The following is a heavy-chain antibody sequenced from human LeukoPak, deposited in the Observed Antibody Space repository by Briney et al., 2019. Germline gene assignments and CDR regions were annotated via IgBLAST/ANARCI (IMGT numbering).Heavy chain of an antibody. D-gene: IGHD6-13*01. CDR1: GYTFTSYG. J-gene: IGHJ3*02. Sequence: ASVKVSCKASGYTFTSYGISWVRQAPGQGLEWMGWISAYNGNTNYAQKLQSRVTMTTDTSTSTAYMELRSLRSDDTAVYYCARTKAAAGTGGAFDIWGQGTMVTVSS. CDR3: ARTKAAAGTGGAFDI. V-gene: IGHV1-18*01. CDR2: ISAYNGNT.